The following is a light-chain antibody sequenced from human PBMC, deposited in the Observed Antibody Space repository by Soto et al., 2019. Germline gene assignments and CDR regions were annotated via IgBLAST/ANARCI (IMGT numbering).Light chain of an antibody. J-gene: IGKJ1*01. Sequence: DIQMTQSPSSLSASVGDRVTITCRASQSISSYLNWYQQKPGKAPKLLIYAASSLQSGVPSRFSGSGSGTDFTLTISSLQPEDFATYSCQQSYSTPRTFGQGPRWKSN. CDR3: QQSYSTPRT. V-gene: IGKV1-39*01. CDR2: AAS. CDR1: QSISSY.